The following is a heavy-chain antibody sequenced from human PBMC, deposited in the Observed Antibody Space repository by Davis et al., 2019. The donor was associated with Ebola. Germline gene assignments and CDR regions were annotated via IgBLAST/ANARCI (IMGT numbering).Heavy chain of an antibody. CDR2: ISYGGSDK. D-gene: IGHD3-22*01. J-gene: IGHJ5*02. CDR1: GFTFSRNG. V-gene: IGHV3-30*12. Sequence: GGSLRLSCAASGFTFSRNGMHWVRQAQGKGLEWVAGISYGGSDKYYTDSVKGRFSISRDNANNSVFLQMRSLRVEDTAVYYCARDRDFYDTSAYHPRGWFDLWGQGTLVIVSS. CDR3: ARDRDFYDTSAYHPRGWFDL.